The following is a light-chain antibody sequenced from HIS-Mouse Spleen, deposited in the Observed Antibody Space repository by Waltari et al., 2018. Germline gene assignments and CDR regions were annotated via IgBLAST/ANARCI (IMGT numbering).Light chain of an antibody. CDR1: KSVLYSSNNKNH. V-gene: IGKV4-1*01. CDR3: QQYYSTPYT. CDR2: WAS. Sequence: DIVMTQSPDPLAVSLGERATINCKHSKSVLYSSNNKNHLAWYQQKPGQPPKLLIYWASTRESGVPDRFSGSGSGTDFTLTISSLQAEDVAVYYCQQYYSTPYTFGQGTKLEIK. J-gene: IGKJ2*01.